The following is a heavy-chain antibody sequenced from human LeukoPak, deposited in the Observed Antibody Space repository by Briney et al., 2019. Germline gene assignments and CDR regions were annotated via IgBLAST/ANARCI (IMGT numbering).Heavy chain of an antibody. Sequence: SETLSLTCAVSGGSITNSNWWSWVRQPPGKGLEWIGEIYHSASTSYNPSLKSRVTISVDESKNQFSLKVNSVTAADTAVYYCAQGSGWQKQVYWGQGILVTVSS. J-gene: IGHJ4*02. CDR3: AQGSGWQKQVY. CDR2: IYHSAST. V-gene: IGHV4-4*02. D-gene: IGHD6-19*01. CDR1: GGSITNSNW.